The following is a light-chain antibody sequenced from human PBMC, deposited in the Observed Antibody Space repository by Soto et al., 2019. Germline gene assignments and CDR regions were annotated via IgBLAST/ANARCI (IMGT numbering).Light chain of an antibody. J-gene: IGLJ2*01. CDR1: NSDVGNYDL. Sequence: QSALTQPASVSGSPGQSITISCTGTNSDVGNYDLVSWYQQHPGKAPKLIIYEGTKRPSGVSNRFSGSKSGNTASLTTSGLQTEDEADYYCCSYAGSSTLIFGGGTQLTVL. V-gene: IGLV2-23*01. CDR2: EGT. CDR3: CSYAGSSTLI.